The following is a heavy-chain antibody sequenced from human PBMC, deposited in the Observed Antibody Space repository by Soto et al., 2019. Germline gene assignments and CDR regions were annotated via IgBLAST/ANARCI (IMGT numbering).Heavy chain of an antibody. CDR3: ARVGYGSSFTDF. CDR2: SSTYNDDT. CDR1: GYTFTTYG. J-gene: IGHJ4*02. V-gene: IGHV1-18*01. Sequence: QVQLVQSGGEVEKPGASVKLSCKASGYTFTTYGIGWVRQAPGQGLEWMGWSSTYNDDTNYAQKLQGRVTMTTDTSTSTAYMELRSLGSDDTAVYYCARVGYGSSFTDFWGQGTLVTVSS. D-gene: IGHD6-19*01.